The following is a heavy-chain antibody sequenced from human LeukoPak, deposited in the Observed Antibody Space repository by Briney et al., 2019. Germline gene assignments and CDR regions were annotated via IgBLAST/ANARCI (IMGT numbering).Heavy chain of an antibody. Sequence: SETLSLTCTVSGGSISSSSYYWGWIRQPPGKGLEWIGSIYYSGSTYYNPSLKSRVTISVDTSKNQFSLKLSSVTAADTAVYYCTQTPHWNYDQNDAFDIWGQGTMVTVSS. CDR3: TQTPHWNYDQNDAFDI. V-gene: IGHV4-39*01. CDR1: GGSISSSSYY. D-gene: IGHD1-7*01. CDR2: IYYSGST. J-gene: IGHJ3*02.